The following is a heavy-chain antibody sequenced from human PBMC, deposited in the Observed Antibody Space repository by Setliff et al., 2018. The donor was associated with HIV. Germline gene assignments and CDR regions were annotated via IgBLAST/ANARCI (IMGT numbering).Heavy chain of an antibody. Sequence: SETLSLTCTVSGGSINYYYWSWIRQPPGKNPEYIGYIHPSGETYYSPSLMSRLTISLDTSKNQFSLNLTSVTAADTAVYYCASRVYYYDSNNFLREEGFDPWGQGTLVTVSS. D-gene: IGHD3-22*01. V-gene: IGHV4-4*08. J-gene: IGHJ5*02. CDR3: ASRVYYYDSNNFLREEGFDP. CDR2: IHPSGET. CDR1: GGSINYYY.